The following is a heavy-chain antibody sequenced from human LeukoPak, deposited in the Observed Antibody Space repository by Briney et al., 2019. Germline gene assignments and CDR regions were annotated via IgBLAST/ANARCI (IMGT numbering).Heavy chain of an antibody. Sequence: SETLSLTCTVSGGSISSSSYYWGWIRQPPGKGLEWIGSIYYSGSTYYNPSLKSRVTISVDTSKNQFSLKLSSVTAADTAVYYCARDRLASGVFDYWGQGTLVTVSS. D-gene: IGHD2-8*01. V-gene: IGHV4-39*07. CDR1: GGSISSSSYY. CDR2: IYYSGST. J-gene: IGHJ4*02. CDR3: ARDRLASGVFDY.